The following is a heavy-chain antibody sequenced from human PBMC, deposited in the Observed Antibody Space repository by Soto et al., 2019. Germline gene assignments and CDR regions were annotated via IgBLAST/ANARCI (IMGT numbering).Heavy chain of an antibody. V-gene: IGHV4-59*01. J-gene: IGHJ4*02. CDR1: GDSISPYY. Sequence: QVQLQESGPGLVKPSETLPLTCTVSGDSISPYYWSWIRQPPGEGLEWIGDIHYSGSTNYNASLKSRVAMSVDMSKNQFSLKLISVTAADTAVYYCARIGGTAAWSFDYWGQGTLVTVSS. CDR2: IHYSGST. CDR3: ARIGGTAAWSFDY. D-gene: IGHD3-16*01.